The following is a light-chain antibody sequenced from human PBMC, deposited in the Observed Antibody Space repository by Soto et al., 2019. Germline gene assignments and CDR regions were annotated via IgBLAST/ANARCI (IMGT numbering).Light chain of an antibody. Sequence: EIVLTQSPATLSLSPGERATLSCRASQGVSSSLVWYQQKPGQAPRLLIFGASNRATGIPARFSGSGSGTDFTLTISSLEPEDFAVYYCQQCGNWPPYTFGQGTKLEI. CDR1: QGVSSS. CDR2: GAS. J-gene: IGKJ2*01. V-gene: IGKV3-11*01. CDR3: QQCGNWPPYT.